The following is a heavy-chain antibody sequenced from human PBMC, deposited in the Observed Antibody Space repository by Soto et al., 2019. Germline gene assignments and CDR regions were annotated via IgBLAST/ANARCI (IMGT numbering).Heavy chain of an antibody. CDR3: ASDLTSGSGYSGYGMDV. V-gene: IGHV4-39*01. J-gene: IGHJ6*02. D-gene: IGHD3-3*01. CDR2: IYYSGST. Sequence: SETLSLTCTVSGGSISSSSYYWGWIRQPPGKGLEWIGSIYYSGSTYYNPSLKSRVTISVDTSKNQFSLKLSSVTAADTAVYYCASDLTSGSGYSGYGMDVWGQVTTVTVAS. CDR1: GGSISSSSYY.